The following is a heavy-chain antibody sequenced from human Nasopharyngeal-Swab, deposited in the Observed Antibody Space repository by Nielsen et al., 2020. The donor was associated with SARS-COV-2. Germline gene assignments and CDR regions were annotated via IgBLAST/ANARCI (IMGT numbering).Heavy chain of an antibody. CDR2: FDPEDGET. D-gene: IGHD6-19*01. J-gene: IGHJ5*02. CDR3: ATAPPVAGIGYWFDP. CDR1: GYTLTELS. Sequence: ASVKVSCKVSGYTLTELSMQWVRQAPGKGLEWMGGFDPEDGETIYAQKFQGRVTMTEDTSTDTAYMELSSLRSEDTAVYYCATAPPVAGIGYWFDPWGQGTLVTVSS. V-gene: IGHV1-24*01.